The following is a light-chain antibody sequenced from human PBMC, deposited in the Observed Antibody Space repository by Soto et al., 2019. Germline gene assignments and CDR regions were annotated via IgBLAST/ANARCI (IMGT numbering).Light chain of an antibody. CDR3: QQYGSSIT. V-gene: IGKV3-20*01. J-gene: IGKJ5*01. CDR1: QSVSSSY. CDR2: GAS. Sequence: DIVLTQSPCTLSLSPGERAPLSCRASQSVSSSYLAWYQQKPGQAPRLLIYGASSRATGIPDRFSGSGSGTDFTLTISRLEPEDFAVYYCQQYGSSITFGQGIRLEI.